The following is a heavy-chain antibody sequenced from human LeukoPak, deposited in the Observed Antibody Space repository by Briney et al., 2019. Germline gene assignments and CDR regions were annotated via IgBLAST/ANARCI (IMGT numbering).Heavy chain of an antibody. CDR1: GGSINSHY. D-gene: IGHD3-10*01. CDR2: INHSGST. CDR3: ARASRLLWFGELLSNNYFDY. V-gene: IGHV4-34*01. J-gene: IGHJ4*02. Sequence: SETLSLTCTVSGGSINSHYWSWIRQPPGKGLEWIGEINHSGSTNYNPSLKSRVTISVDTSKNQFSLKLSSVTAADTAVYYCARASRLLWFGELLSNNYFDYWGQGTLVTVSS.